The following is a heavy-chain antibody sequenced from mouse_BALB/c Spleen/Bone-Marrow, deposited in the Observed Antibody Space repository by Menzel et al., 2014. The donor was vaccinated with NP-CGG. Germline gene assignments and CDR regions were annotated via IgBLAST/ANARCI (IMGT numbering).Heavy chain of an antibody. CDR1: GFDFSRYW. CDR2: INPDSSTI. Sequence: DVQLVESGGGLVQPGGSLKLSCAASGFDFSRYWMSWVRPAPGKGLEWIGEINPDSSTINYTPSLKDKFIISRDNAKNTLYLQMSKVRSEDTALYYCARQGYYGKGDYWGQGTTLTVSS. V-gene: IGHV4-1*02. CDR3: ARQGYYGKGDY. D-gene: IGHD2-1*01. J-gene: IGHJ2*01.